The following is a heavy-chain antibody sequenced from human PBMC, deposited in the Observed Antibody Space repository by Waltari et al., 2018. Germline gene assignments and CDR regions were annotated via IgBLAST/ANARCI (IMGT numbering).Heavy chain of an antibody. CDR2: ISSSSSTI. CDR1: GFTFSSYS. Sequence: EVQLVESGGGLVQPGGSLRLSCAASGFTFSSYSMNWVRQAPGQGREGVADISSSSSTIYYADSVKGRFTISRDNAKNSLYLQMNSLRAEDTAVYYCARDKGDVSSGWYGLSPYYYYGMDVWGQGTTVTVSS. V-gene: IGHV3-48*01. CDR3: ARDKGDVSSGWYGLSPYYYYGMDV. D-gene: IGHD6-19*01. J-gene: IGHJ6*02.